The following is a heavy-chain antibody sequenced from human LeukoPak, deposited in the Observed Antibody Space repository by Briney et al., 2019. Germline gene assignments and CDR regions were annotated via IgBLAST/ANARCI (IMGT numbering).Heavy chain of an antibody. Sequence: SKTLSLTCAVYGGSFSGYYWSWIRQPPGKGLEWIGEINHSGSTNYNPSLKSRVTISVDTSKNQFSLKLSSVTAADTAVYYCASNRYDYVWGSYHPWYFDYWGQGTLVTVSS. CDR1: GGSFSGYY. V-gene: IGHV4-34*01. D-gene: IGHD3-16*02. CDR2: INHSGST. J-gene: IGHJ4*02. CDR3: ASNRYDYVWGSYHPWYFDY.